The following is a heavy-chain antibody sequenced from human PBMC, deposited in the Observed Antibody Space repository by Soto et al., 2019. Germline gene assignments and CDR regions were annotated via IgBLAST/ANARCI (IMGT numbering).Heavy chain of an antibody. Sequence: LSLTCAVYGGSFSGYYWSWIRQPPGKGLEWIGEINHSGSTNYNPSLKSRVTISVDTSKNQFSLKLSSVTAADTAVYYCARPWGWLVRGYFQHWGQGTLVTVSS. J-gene: IGHJ1*01. V-gene: IGHV4-34*01. CDR1: GGSFSGYY. D-gene: IGHD3-10*01. CDR3: ARPWGWLVRGYFQH. CDR2: INHSGST.